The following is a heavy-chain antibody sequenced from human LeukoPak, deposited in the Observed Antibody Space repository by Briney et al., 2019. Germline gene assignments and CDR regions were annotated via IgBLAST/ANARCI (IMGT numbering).Heavy chain of an antibody. CDR2: INPSGGST. J-gene: IGHJ3*02. Sequence: GESLKISCKGSGYSFTSYWIGWVRQAPGQGLEWMGIINPSGGSTSYAQKFQGRVTMTRDTSTSTVYMELSSLRSEDTAVYYCASLGYCSGGSCYGDAFDIWGQGTMVTVSS. CDR1: GYSFTSYW. D-gene: IGHD2-15*01. CDR3: ASLGYCSGGSCYGDAFDI. V-gene: IGHV1-46*01.